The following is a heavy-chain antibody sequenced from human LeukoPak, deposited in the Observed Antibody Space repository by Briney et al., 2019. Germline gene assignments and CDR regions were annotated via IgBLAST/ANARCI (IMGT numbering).Heavy chain of an antibody. V-gene: IGHV3-48*03. CDR2: ISSSGSTI. J-gene: IGHJ4*02. Sequence: GGSQRLSCAASGFTFSSYEMNWVRQAPGKGLEWVSYISSSGSTIYYADSVKGRFTISRDNAKNSLYLQMNSLRAEDTAVYYCARGTVTGYFDYWGQGTLVTVSS. CDR1: GFTFSSYE. CDR3: ARGTVTGYFDY. D-gene: IGHD4-17*01.